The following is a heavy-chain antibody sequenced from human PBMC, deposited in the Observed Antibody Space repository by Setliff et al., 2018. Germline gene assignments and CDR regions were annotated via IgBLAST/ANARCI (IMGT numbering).Heavy chain of an antibody. CDR2: FDPEDGET. J-gene: IGHJ4*02. D-gene: IGHD3-3*01. CDR1: GYTLTELS. V-gene: IGHV1-24*01. Sequence: ASVKVSCKVSGYTLTELSRHWVRQAPGKGLEWMGGFDPEDGETIYAQKFQGRVTMTRDTSTSTVYMELSSLRSEDTAVYYCARDASYNFWSGYRGAFDYWGQGTLVTVSS. CDR3: ARDASYNFWSGYRGAFDY.